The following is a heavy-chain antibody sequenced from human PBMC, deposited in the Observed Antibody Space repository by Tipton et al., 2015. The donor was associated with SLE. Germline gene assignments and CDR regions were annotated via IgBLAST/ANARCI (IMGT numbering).Heavy chain of an antibody. CDR1: GFTFSDYY. J-gene: IGHJ4*02. Sequence: SLRLSCAASGFTFSDYYMSWIRQAPGKGLEWVSYISSSGSTIYYADSVKGRFTISRDNAKNSLYLQMNSLRAEDTAVYYSARANDPAYSSSSGYFDYWGQGTLVTVSS. D-gene: IGHD6-6*01. CDR3: ARANDPAYSSSSGYFDY. V-gene: IGHV3-11*04. CDR2: ISSSGSTI.